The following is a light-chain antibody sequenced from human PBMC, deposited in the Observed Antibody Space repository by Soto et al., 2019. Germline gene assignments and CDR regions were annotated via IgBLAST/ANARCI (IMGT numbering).Light chain of an antibody. V-gene: IGLV2-8*01. CDR2: EVS. Sequence: QSALTQPPSASGSPGQSVTISCAGTSSDVGCYSFVSWYQQHTGKAPKLMIYEVSKRPSGVPDRFSGSKSGNTASLTVSGLQAEDEADYYCSSYAGNNNLIFGGGTKVTVL. CDR3: SSYAGNNNLI. CDR1: SSDVGCYSF. J-gene: IGLJ2*01.